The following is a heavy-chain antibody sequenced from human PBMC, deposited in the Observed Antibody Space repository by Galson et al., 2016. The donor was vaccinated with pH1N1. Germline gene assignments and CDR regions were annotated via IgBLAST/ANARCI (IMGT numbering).Heavy chain of an antibody. J-gene: IGHJ4*02. D-gene: IGHD4-17*01. CDR1: GGSFGRHA. CDR3: AAAGFGAYKFDY. CDR2: IIPPFGII. V-gene: IGHV1-69*01. Sequence: QSGAEVKKPGSSVKVSCKSSGGSFGRHAINWVRQAPGQGLEWMGGIIPPFGIINYAQNFQGRVTISADESTQTASLELSSLECEDTAIYFCAAAGFGAYKFDYWGQGTLVIVSS.